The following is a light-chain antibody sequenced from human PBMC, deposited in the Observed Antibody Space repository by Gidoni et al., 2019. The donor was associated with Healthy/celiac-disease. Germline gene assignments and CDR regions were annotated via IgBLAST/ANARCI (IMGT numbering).Light chain of an antibody. CDR3: QQSYSTPWT. CDR1: QSISSY. V-gene: IGKV1-39*01. Sequence: QSPSSLSASVGDRVTITCRASQSISSYLNWYQQKPGKAPKLLIYAATSLQSGVPSRFSGSGSGTDFTLTISSLQPEDFATYYCQQSYSTPWTFGQGTKVEIK. CDR2: AAT. J-gene: IGKJ1*01.